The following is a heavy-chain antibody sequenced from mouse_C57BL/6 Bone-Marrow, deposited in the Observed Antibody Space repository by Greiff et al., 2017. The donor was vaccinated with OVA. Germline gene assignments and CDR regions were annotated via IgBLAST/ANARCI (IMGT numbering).Heavy chain of an antibody. CDR1: GYTFTSYG. Sequence: QVQLQQSGAELARPGASVKLSCKASGYTFTSYGISWVKQRTGQGLEWIGEIYPRSGNTYYNEKFKGKATLTADKSTSTAYMELRSLTSEDSAVYFCARESGITGFAYWGQGTLVTVSA. CDR2: IYPRSGNT. D-gene: IGHD1-3*01. V-gene: IGHV1-81*01. CDR3: ARESGITGFAY. J-gene: IGHJ3*01.